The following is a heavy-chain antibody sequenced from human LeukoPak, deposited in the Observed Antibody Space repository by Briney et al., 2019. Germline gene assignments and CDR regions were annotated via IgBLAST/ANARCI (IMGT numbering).Heavy chain of an antibody. Sequence: ASVKVSCKASGYTFTSYGISWVRQAPGQGLEWMGWISAYNGNTNYAQKLQGRVTMTTDTSTSTAYMELRSLRSDDTAVYYCARVGGTTPMGYYYYYMDVWGKGTTVTVSS. CDR1: GYTFTSYG. D-gene: IGHD1-1*01. J-gene: IGHJ6*03. CDR3: ARVGGTTPMGYYYYYMDV. V-gene: IGHV1-18*01. CDR2: ISAYNGNT.